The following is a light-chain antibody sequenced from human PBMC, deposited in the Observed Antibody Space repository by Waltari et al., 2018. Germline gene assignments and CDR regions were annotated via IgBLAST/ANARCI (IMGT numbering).Light chain of an antibody. Sequence: QSALTQPASVSGSPGQSLTISCTGTSSDGGSYNLVSWYQQHPGKAPKLMIYEVSKRPSGVSNRFSGAKSGNTASLTISGLQADDEADYYCCSYAGSFVVFGGGTKLTVL. J-gene: IGLJ2*01. CDR3: CSYAGSFVV. V-gene: IGLV2-23*02. CDR1: SSDGGSYNL. CDR2: EVS.